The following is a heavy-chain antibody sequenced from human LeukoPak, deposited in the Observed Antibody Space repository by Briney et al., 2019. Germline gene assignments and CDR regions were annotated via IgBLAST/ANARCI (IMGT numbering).Heavy chain of an antibody. D-gene: IGHD3-3*01. Sequence: RASVKVSCKASGYTFTTYSIFWMRQAPGQGLEWMGWINAGNGNTKYSQKLQGRVTITRDTSANTAYVELSSLRSEGTAVYYCAREHDFLIDYSFDYWGQGTLVTVSS. CDR1: GYTFTTYS. J-gene: IGHJ4*02. V-gene: IGHV1-3*01. CDR3: AREHDFLIDYSFDY. CDR2: INAGNGNT.